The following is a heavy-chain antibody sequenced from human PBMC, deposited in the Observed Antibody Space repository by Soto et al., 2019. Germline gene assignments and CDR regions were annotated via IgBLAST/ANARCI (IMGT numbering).Heavy chain of an antibody. CDR3: ARLKAGTAAFDY. Sequence: GSLRLSCAASGFTFSTYWMSWVRQAPGKGLEWVANINDDGSMTNYADSVRGRFTISRDNAKSTLYLQMNSLRAEDTAVYYCARLKAGTAAFDYWGQGTLVTAPQ. CDR1: GFTFSTYW. J-gene: IGHJ4*02. V-gene: IGHV3-7*02. D-gene: IGHD6-19*01. CDR2: INDDGSMT.